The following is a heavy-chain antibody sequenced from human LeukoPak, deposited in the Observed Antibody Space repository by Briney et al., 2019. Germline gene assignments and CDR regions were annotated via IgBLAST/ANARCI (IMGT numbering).Heavy chain of an antibody. Sequence: ASVKVSCKASGYTFTTYDINWVRQATGQGLEWMGWMNPNSGNTDYAQKFQGRVTMTRNTSITTAFMELSNLRSEDTAVYYCARGPPEHPQGYWGQGTLVTVSS. CDR1: GYTFTTYD. D-gene: IGHD1-14*01. V-gene: IGHV1-8*01. CDR3: ARGPPEHPQGY. CDR2: MNPNSGNT. J-gene: IGHJ4*02.